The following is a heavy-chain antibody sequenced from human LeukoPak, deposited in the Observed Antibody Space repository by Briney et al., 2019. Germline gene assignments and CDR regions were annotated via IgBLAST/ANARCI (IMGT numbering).Heavy chain of an antibody. CDR3: ARGAVVVTNYFDF. J-gene: IGHJ4*02. D-gene: IGHD3-22*01. CDR1: GFTFSSFA. CDR2: ISSNGGST. Sequence: GGSLRLSCEASGFTFSSFAMHWVRQAPGKGLEYVSAISSNGGSTYYANSVKGRFTISRDNSKNALYLQMGSLRAEDMAVYYCARGAVVVTNYFDFWGQGTLVTVSS. V-gene: IGHV3-64*01.